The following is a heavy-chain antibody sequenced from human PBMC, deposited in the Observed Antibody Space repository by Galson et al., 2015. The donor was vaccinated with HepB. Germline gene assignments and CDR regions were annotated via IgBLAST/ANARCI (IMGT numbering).Heavy chain of an antibody. CDR1: GYTFSSYA. CDR3: APRYYDVLTGYTDYFEH. CDR2: VNGGNGNT. D-gene: IGHD3-9*01. Sequence: SVKVSCKASGYTFSSYAVHWVRQAPGQRLEWMGWVNGGNGNTKYSEKSQGSVTMTRDTSASTAYMELSSLRSEDAAVYYCAPRYYDVLTGYTDYFEHWGQGTLVTVSS. J-gene: IGHJ1*01. V-gene: IGHV1-3*01.